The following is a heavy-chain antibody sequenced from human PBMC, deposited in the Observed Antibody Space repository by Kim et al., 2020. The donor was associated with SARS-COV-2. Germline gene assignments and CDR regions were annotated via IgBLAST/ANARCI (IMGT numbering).Heavy chain of an antibody. Sequence: GGSLRLSCAASGFTFDDYAMHWVRQAPGKGLEWVSGISWNSGSIGYADSVKGRFTISRDNAKNSLYLQMNSLRAEDTALYYCAKDLGVEGYCSSTSCYARGMDVCGQGTTVTVSS. J-gene: IGHJ6*02. CDR1: GFTFDDYA. D-gene: IGHD2-2*01. V-gene: IGHV3-9*01. CDR2: ISWNSGSI. CDR3: AKDLGVEGYCSSTSCYARGMDV.